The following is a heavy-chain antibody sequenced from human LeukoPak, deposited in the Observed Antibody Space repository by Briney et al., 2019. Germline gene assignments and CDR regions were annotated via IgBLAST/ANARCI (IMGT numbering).Heavy chain of an antibody. Sequence: GASVKVSCKASGYTFTSYDINWVRQATGQGLEWMGWMNPNSGNTGYAQKFQGRVTMTRNTSISTAYMELSSLRSEDTAVYYCARVYCSSTSCLDSYYYYYGMDVWGQGTTVTVSS. CDR1: GYTFTSYD. D-gene: IGHD2-2*01. J-gene: IGHJ6*02. CDR2: MNPNSGNT. CDR3: ARVYCSSTSCLDSYYYYYGMDV. V-gene: IGHV1-8*02.